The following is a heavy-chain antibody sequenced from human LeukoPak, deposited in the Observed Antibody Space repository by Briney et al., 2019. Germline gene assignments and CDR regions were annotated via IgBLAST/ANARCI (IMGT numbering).Heavy chain of an antibody. CDR1: GFTFSSYG. Sequence: GGSLRLSCAASGFTFSSYGMHWVRQAPGKGLEWVAFIRYDGSNKYYADSVKGRFTISRDNSKNTLYLQMNSLRAEDTAVYYCAKIPYCGGDCYLGYFDYWGQGTLVTVSS. CDR2: IRYDGSNK. V-gene: IGHV3-30*02. CDR3: AKIPYCGGDCYLGYFDY. D-gene: IGHD2-21*02. J-gene: IGHJ4*02.